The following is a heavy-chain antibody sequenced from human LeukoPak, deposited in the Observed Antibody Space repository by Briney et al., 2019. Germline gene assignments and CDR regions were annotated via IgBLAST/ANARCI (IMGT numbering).Heavy chain of an antibody. V-gene: IGHV4-34*01. D-gene: IGHD3-22*01. CDR1: GGSFSGYY. J-gene: IGHJ5*02. CDR3: ARSGGYSRRGWFDP. Sequence: SETLSLTCAVYGGSFSGYYWAGIRNPPGKGRNWIGEINHSGSSNYNPSLKSRVTISVDTSKNQFSLKLSSVTAADTAVFYCARSGGYSRRGWFDPWGQGTLVTVSS. CDR2: INHSGSS.